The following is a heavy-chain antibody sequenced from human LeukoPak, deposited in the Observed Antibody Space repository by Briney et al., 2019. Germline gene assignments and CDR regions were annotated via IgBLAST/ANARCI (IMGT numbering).Heavy chain of an antibody. V-gene: IGHV4-34*01. D-gene: IGHD2-15*01. CDR1: GGSFSGYY. CDR2: INHSGST. J-gene: IGHJ4*02. Sequence: SETLSLTCAVYGGSFSGYYWSGIRQPPGKGLEWIGEINHSGSTNYNPSLKSRVTISVDTSKNQFSLKLSSVTAADTAVYYCARANRGVVVVAASTSLFDYWGQGTLVTVSS. CDR3: ARANRGVVVVAASTSLFDY.